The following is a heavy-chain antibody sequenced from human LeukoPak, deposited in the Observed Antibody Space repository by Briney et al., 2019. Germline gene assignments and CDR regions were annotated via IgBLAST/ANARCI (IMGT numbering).Heavy chain of an antibody. V-gene: IGHV3-23*01. D-gene: IGHD6-13*01. Sequence: GGSLRLSCAASGFTFSSYAMIWVRQAPGKGRVGGSGISGSGGSTYYADSVKGRFTISRDNSKNTLYLQMNSPRAEDTAVYYCAILPGYSSSWYEVDYWGQGTLVTVSS. CDR1: GFTFSSYA. CDR2: ISGSGGST. J-gene: IGHJ4*02. CDR3: AILPGYSSSWYEVDY.